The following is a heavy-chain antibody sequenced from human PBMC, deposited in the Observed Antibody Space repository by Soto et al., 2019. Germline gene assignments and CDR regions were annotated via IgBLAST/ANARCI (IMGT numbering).Heavy chain of an antibody. J-gene: IGHJ5*02. D-gene: IGHD6-19*01. CDR1: GGSIGSGVYS. V-gene: IGHV4-30-2*01. CDR3: ARVAGSRWYDA. CDR2: AYPRGST. Sequence: SETLSHTCSVAGGSIGSGVYSLSWLRQPPGKGLEWIGTAYPRGSTYYDPSLKSRVTISLDLSKNQFSLNLNSVTAADTAVYYCARVAGSRWYDAWGQGTLVTVSS.